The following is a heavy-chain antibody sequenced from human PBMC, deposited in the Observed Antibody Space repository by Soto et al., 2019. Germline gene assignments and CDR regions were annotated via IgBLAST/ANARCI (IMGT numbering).Heavy chain of an antibody. CDR1: GFSFSSYA. CDR3: AKPSTRVTTPGYWYFYL. V-gene: IGHV3-23*01. Sequence: EVQLLESGGGLVQPGGSLRLSCAASGFSFSSYAMSWVRQAPGKGLEWVSAISGSGGSTYYADSVKGRYTISRDNPKNRLYLQMNGTRAEDTAVHYCAKPSTRVTTPGYWYFYLWGRGTLVPVFS. D-gene: IGHD4-17*01. J-gene: IGHJ2*01. CDR2: ISGSGGST.